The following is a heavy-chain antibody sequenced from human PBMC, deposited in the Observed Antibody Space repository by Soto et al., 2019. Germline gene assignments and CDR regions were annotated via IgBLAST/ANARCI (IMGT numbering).Heavy chain of an antibody. J-gene: IGHJ6*02. CDR3: AQGPWYRYYYGMDV. V-gene: IGHV1-18*01. Sequence: ASVKVSCKASGYTFTSYGISWVRQAPGQGLEWMGWISGYNANTNYAQKFQGRLTMTTDTSTSTAYMELRSLRSDDTAVYYCAQGPWYRYYYGMDVWGQGTTVTVSS. D-gene: IGHD6-13*01. CDR1: GYTFTSYG. CDR2: ISGYNANT.